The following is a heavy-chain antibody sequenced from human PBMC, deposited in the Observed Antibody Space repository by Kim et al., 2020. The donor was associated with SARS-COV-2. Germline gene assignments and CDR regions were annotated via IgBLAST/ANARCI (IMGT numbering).Heavy chain of an antibody. D-gene: IGHD3-22*01. V-gene: IGHV4-31*03. CDR2: IYYSGST. Sequence: SETLSLTCTVSGGSISSGGYYWSWIRQHPGKGLEWIGYIYYSGSTYYNPSLKSRVTISVDTSKNQFSLKLSSVTAADTAVYYCARDNRYKALAYYYDSSGAWDAFDIRGQGTMVTVSS. CDR3: ARDNRYKALAYYYDSSGAWDAFDI. CDR1: GGSISSGGYY. J-gene: IGHJ3*02.